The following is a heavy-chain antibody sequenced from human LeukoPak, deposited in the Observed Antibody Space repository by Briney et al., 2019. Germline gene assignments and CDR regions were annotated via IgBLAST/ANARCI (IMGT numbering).Heavy chain of an antibody. CDR2: INSDGSST. Sequence: GGSLRLSCAASGFTFSSYWMHWVRQAPGKGLVWVSRINSDGSSTSYADSVKGRFTISRDNAKNTLYLQMNSLRAEDTAVYYCARSADQLPKTATFDYWGRGTLVTVSS. V-gene: IGHV3-74*01. D-gene: IGHD2-2*01. CDR3: ARSADQLPKTATFDY. J-gene: IGHJ4*02. CDR1: GFTFSSYW.